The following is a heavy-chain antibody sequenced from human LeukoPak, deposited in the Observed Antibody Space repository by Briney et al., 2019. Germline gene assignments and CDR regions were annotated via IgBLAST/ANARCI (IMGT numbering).Heavy chain of an antibody. CDR3: AKGYGDLVAFDI. CDR2: IRYDGNNK. V-gene: IGHV3-30*02. Sequence: GGSLRLSCAASGFSFSSYGMDWVRQAPGKGLEWVAFIRYDGNNKDYAESVKGRFTISRDNSKNTLYLQMNRLRVEDTAVYCCAKGYGDLVAFDIWGQGTMVTVSS. J-gene: IGHJ3*02. D-gene: IGHD4-17*01. CDR1: GFSFSSYG.